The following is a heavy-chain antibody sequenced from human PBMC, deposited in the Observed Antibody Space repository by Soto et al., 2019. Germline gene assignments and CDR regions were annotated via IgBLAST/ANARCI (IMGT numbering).Heavy chain of an antibody. CDR2: IYYTGTT. J-gene: IGHJ5*02. D-gene: IGHD3-22*01. CDR3: ARHRQLWFPDH. V-gene: IGHV4-39*01. Sequence: QLQLQESGPGLLKPSETLSLTCTVSGGSISDISYYWGWIRQPPWKGLEWIGTIYYTGTTYYSPSLKSRVTVSVDTSNNQFCLKLTSVTAADTPVYYCARHRQLWFPDHWGQGTMVTVS. CDR1: GGSISDISYY.